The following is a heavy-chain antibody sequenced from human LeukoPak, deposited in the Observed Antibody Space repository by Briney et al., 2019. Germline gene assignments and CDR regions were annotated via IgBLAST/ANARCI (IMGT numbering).Heavy chain of an antibody. CDR3: AAGGPSGYYYVDHYYYYYYGMDV. D-gene: IGHD3-22*01. CDR2: IIPIFGTA. J-gene: IGHJ6*02. CDR1: GGTFSSYA. Sequence: ASVKVSCKASGGTFSSYAISWVRQAPGQGLEWMGGIIPIFGTANYAQKFQGRVTITADESTSTAYMELSSLRSEDTAVYYCAAGGPSGYYYVDHYYYYYYGMDVWGQGTTVTVSS. V-gene: IGHV1-69*13.